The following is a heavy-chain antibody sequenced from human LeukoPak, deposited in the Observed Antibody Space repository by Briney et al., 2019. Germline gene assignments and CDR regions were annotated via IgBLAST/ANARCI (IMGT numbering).Heavy chain of an antibody. Sequence: GGSLRLSCAASGFTFSTYWMHWVRQAPGKGLVWISRIKTDGSSTGYADSVKGRFTISRDSAKNTLYLQMNSLRAEDTAVYYCAREIDAIVGATTLNYYMDVWGKGTTVTVSS. J-gene: IGHJ6*03. CDR2: IKTDGSST. D-gene: IGHD1-26*01. CDR1: GFTFSTYW. CDR3: AREIDAIVGATTLNYYMDV. V-gene: IGHV3-74*01.